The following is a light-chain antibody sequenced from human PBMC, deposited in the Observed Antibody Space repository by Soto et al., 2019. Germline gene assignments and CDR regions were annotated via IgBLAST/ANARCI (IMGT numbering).Light chain of an antibody. CDR2: TAS. Sequence: DIQMTQSPSTLSASVGDRVTITCRASQSIGAWLAWYQQKPGKAPNLLMYTASHLEPGVPSRFSGSGSGTEFTLTISTLQPDDFATYYCQQYDIYPATFGQGTNLEIK. J-gene: IGKJ2*01. V-gene: IGKV1-5*03. CDR1: QSIGAW. CDR3: QQYDIYPAT.